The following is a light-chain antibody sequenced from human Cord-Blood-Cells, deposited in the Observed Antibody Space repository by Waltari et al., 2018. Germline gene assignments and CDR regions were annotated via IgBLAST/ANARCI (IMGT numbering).Light chain of an antibody. J-gene: IGLJ2*01. Sequence: SARTPPRSLSASPGPCVAFSCTGTSSDVGGYNDVSWYQQHPGKAPKLMIYDVSKRPSGVPDRFSGSKSGNTASLTISGLQAEDEADYYCCSYAGSVVFGGGTKLTVL. V-gene: IGLV2-11*01. CDR3: CSYAGSVV. CDR2: DVS. CDR1: SSDVGGYND.